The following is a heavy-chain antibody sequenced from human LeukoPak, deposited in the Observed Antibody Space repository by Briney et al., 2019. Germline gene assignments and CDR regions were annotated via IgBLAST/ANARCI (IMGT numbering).Heavy chain of an antibody. V-gene: IGHV4-30-2*01. J-gene: IGHJ4*02. CDR2: IYHSGST. CDR3: ARHNCSSTSCHYYFDY. CDR1: GGSISSGGYY. Sequence: PSETLSLTCTVSGGSISSGGYYWSWIRQPPGKGLEWIGYIYHSGSTYYNPSLKSRVTISVDTSKNQFSLKLSSVTAADTAVYYCARHNCSSTSCHYYFDYWGQGTLVTVSS. D-gene: IGHD2-2*01.